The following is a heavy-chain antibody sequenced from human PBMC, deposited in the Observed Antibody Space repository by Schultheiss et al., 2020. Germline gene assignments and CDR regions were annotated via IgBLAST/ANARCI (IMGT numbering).Heavy chain of an antibody. CDR2: IYYSGST. CDR3: AREGAEGFDY. V-gene: IGHV4-59*01. Sequence: SETLSLTCTVSGGSISSYYWSWIRQPPGKGLEWIGYIYYSGSTNYNPSLKSRVTISVDTSKNQFSLKLSSVTAADTAVYYCAREGAEGFDYWGQGTLVTVSS. D-gene: IGHD3-16*01. J-gene: IGHJ4*02. CDR1: GGSISSYY.